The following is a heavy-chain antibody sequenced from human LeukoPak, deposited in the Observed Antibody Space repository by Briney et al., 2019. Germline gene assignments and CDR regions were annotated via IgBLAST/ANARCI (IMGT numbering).Heavy chain of an antibody. CDR1: GGSISSGDYY. J-gene: IGHJ4*02. CDR2: IYYSGST. V-gene: IGHV4-30-4*08. D-gene: IGHD6-19*01. CDR3: ARDRVQWLVLH. Sequence: SETLSLTCTVSGGSISSGDYYWSWIRQPPGKGLEWIGYIYYSGSTYYNPSLKSRVTISVDTSKNQFSLKLSSVTAADTAVYYCARDRVQWLVLHWGQGTLVTVSS.